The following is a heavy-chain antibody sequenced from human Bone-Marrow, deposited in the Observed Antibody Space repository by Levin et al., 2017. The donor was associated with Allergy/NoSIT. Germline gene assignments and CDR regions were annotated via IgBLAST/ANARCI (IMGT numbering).Heavy chain of an antibody. CDR2: ISSSGST. V-gene: IGHV4-61*01. Sequence: SETLSLTCTVSGGSVSSDTYYWSWIRQPPGKGLEWIGYISSSGSTYYNPSLMSRVTISVHTSKNQFSLKLTSVTPADTAVYYCVRDDYADFTGWVWGQGSLVTVSS. J-gene: IGHJ4*02. CDR3: VRDDYADFTGWV. D-gene: IGHD4-17*01. CDR1: GGSVSSDTYY.